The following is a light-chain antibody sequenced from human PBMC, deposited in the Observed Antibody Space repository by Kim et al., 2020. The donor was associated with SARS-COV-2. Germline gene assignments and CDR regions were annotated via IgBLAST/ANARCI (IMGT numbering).Light chain of an antibody. CDR3: SSYIRGSTNYV. J-gene: IGLJ1*01. V-gene: IGLV2-14*01. CDR2: EVS. Sequence: SITIACTGTSSDVGGYKYVSWYQQHPDKAPKLVIYEVSNRPSGFSNRFSGSKSGNTASLTISGLQAEDEADYYCSSYIRGSTNYVFGTGTKVTVL. CDR1: SSDVGGYKY.